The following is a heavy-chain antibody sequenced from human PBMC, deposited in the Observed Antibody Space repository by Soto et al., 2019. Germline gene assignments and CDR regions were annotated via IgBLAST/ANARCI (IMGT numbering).Heavy chain of an antibody. Sequence: QLQLQESGPGLVKPSETLSLTCTVSGGSISGSSYYRGWIRQPPGKGLEWIGAIYYTGRTYYKPSLKSRVTISVDTSKNQFSLKLNSVSAADTAVYYCASGGEGSIAVAGWGQGTLVTVSS. J-gene: IGHJ4*02. CDR3: ASGGEGSIAVAG. CDR1: GGSISGSSYY. CDR2: IYYTGRT. V-gene: IGHV4-39*01. D-gene: IGHD6-19*01.